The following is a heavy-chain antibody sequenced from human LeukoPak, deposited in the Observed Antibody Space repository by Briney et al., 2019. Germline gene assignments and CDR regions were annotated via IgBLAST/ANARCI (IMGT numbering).Heavy chain of an antibody. CDR2: IIPIFGTA. Sequence: SVKVSCKASGYTFTSYDISWVRQAPGQGLEWMGGIIPIFGTANYAQKFQGRVTITADESTSTAYMELSSLRSEDTAVYYCARGKYYDFWSVIDLWGRGTLVTVSS. D-gene: IGHD3-3*01. V-gene: IGHV1-69*13. CDR1: GYTFTSYD. J-gene: IGHJ2*01. CDR3: ARGKYYDFWSVIDL.